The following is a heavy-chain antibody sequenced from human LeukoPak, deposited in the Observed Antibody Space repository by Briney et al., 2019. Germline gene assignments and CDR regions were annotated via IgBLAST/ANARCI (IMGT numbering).Heavy chain of an antibody. Sequence: GESLKISCKGSGYSFTTYWIAWVRQMPGKGLEWLGIIYPGDSDTRYSPSFQGQVTISADKSISTAYLQWSSLKASDSAIYYCARKNTGMDVWGQGTTVTVSS. CDR1: GYSFTTYW. V-gene: IGHV5-51*01. CDR3: ARKNTGMDV. D-gene: IGHD3-3*01. CDR2: IYPGDSDT. J-gene: IGHJ6*02.